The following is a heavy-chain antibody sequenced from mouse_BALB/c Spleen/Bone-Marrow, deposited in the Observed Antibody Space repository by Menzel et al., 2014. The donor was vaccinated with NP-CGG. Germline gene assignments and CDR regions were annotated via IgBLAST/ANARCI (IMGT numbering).Heavy chain of an antibody. D-gene: IGHD2-3*01. CDR2: INYDGSN. CDR3: TMRLLTY. J-gene: IGHJ3*01. Sequence: EVKLQESGPGLVKPSQSLSLTCSVTGYSITSGYYWNWIRQFPGNKLEWMGYINYDGSNNYNPSLKNRISVTRDTSKNXXFLKLNSVTTEDTATYYCTMRLLTYWGQGTLVTVSA. V-gene: IGHV3-6*02. CDR1: GYSITSGYY.